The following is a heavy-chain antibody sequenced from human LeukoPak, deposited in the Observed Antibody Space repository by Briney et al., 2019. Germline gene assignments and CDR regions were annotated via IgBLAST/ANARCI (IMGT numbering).Heavy chain of an antibody. CDR3: ARNIGSPFDY. D-gene: IGHD1/OR15-1a*01. CDR1: GFTFSSYG. V-gene: IGHV3-NL1*01. Sequence: GGSLRLSFAASGFTFSSYGMHWVRQAPGKGLEWVSVIYSGGSTYYADSVKGRFTISRDNSKNTLYLQMNSLRAEDTAVYYCARNIGSPFDYWGQGTLVTVSS. J-gene: IGHJ4*02. CDR2: IYSGGST.